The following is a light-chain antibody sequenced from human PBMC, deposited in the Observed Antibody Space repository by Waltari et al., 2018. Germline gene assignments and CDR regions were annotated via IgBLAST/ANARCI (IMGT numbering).Light chain of an antibody. CDR2: HAS. Sequence: EIVMTQSPATLSVSPGERATLSCRASQSISIYLAWFQQKPGQAPRLLIYHASTRATGIPARLSGSGSGTEFTLTISGLQPEDLATYYCQHSDGPSPFGQGTKLEIK. V-gene: IGKV3-15*01. CDR3: QHSDGPSP. J-gene: IGKJ2*01. CDR1: QSISIY.